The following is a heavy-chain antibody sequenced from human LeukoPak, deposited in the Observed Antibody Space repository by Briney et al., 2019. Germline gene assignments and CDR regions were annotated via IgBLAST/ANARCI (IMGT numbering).Heavy chain of an antibody. Sequence: GGSLRLSCAASGFTLSGYSMNWVRQAPGKGLEWVSSISSSSSYIYYADSVKGRFTISRDNAKKSMYLQMNSLRAEDTAVYYCAELGITMIGGVWGKGTTVTISS. CDR3: AELGITMIGGV. D-gene: IGHD3-10*02. V-gene: IGHV3-21*01. J-gene: IGHJ6*04. CDR1: GFTLSGYS. CDR2: ISSSSSYI.